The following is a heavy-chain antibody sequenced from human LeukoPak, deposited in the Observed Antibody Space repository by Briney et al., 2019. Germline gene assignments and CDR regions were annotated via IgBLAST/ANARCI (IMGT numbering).Heavy chain of an antibody. Sequence: GGSLRLSCAASGFTFSDYWMNWVRQAPGKGLEWVANMKEDGSEKYCVDCVKGRFTISRDNAMNSLYLQMNSLRVEDTAVYYCARGPNYGSRSDYFDYWGQGTLVTVSS. D-gene: IGHD3-10*01. CDR2: MKEDGSEK. CDR3: ARGPNYGSRSDYFDY. J-gene: IGHJ4*02. V-gene: IGHV3-7*03. CDR1: GFTFSDYW.